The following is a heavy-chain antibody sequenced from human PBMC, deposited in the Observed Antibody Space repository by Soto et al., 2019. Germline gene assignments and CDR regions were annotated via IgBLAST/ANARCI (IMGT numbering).Heavy chain of an antibody. J-gene: IGHJ6*02. Sequence: EVQLLESGGGLVQPGGSLRLSCVASSGFTFTYYSMSWGRPAPGRGLEWVAHISGRGDTTYYADSVKGRCTISRDNIKSTPQQQKKSRRADDTAGDYCADREPAATHYDGYDMDVWGQGTTVTVSS. V-gene: IGHV3-23*01. CDR3: ADREPAATHYDGYDMDV. CDR1: GFTFTYYS. CDR2: ISGRGDTT. D-gene: IGHD6-25*01.